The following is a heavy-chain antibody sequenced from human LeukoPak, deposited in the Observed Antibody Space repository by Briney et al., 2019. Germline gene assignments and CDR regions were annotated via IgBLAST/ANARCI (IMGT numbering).Heavy chain of an antibody. CDR3: ARLAYYYGSGSLDV. CDR2: IYYSGST. J-gene: IGHJ6*04. Sequence: SETLSLTCTVSGGSISSGSYYWSWIRQPAGKGLEWIGSIYYSGSTYYNPSLKSRVTISVDTSKNQFSLKLSSVTAADTAVYYCARLAYYYGSGSLDVWGKGTTVTVSS. V-gene: IGHV4-39*01. CDR1: GGSISSGSYY. D-gene: IGHD3-10*01.